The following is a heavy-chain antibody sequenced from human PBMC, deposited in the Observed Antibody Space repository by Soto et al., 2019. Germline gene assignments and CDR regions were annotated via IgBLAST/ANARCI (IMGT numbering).Heavy chain of an antibody. CDR2: IYYSGST. D-gene: IGHD2-15*01. Sequence: SETLSLTCTVSGGSISSGGYYWSWIRQHPGKGLEWIGYIYYSGSTYYNPSLKSRVTISVDTSKNQFSLKLSSVTAADTAVYYCARDTEYCSGGSCYTHGMDVWGQGTTVTVSS. CDR3: ARDTEYCSGGSCYTHGMDV. V-gene: IGHV4-31*03. J-gene: IGHJ6*02. CDR1: GGSISSGGYY.